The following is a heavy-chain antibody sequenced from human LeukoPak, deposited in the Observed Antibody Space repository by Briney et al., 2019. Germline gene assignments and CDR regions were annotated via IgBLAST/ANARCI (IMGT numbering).Heavy chain of an antibody. CDR2: IRYDGSNK. CDR3: AKDSEDIVVVPPGYMDV. V-gene: IGHV3-30*02. CDR1: GFTFSSYG. J-gene: IGHJ6*03. D-gene: IGHD2-2*01. Sequence: GGSLRLSCAASGFTFSSYGMRWVRQAPGKGLEWVAFIRYDGSNKYYADSVKGRFTISRDNSKNTLYLQMNSLRAEDTAVYYCAKDSEDIVVVPPGYMDVWGKGTTVTVSS.